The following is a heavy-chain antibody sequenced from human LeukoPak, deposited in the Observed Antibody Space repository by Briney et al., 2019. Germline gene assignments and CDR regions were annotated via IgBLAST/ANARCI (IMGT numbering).Heavy chain of an antibody. Sequence: SETLSLTCTVSGGSIISNSYYWGWIRQPRGKGLEWIGSIYYTGSTYYNPSLKSRVTISVDTSKNQFSLKLRSVTAADTAVYYCAAIMTTVTILDYWGQGTLVTVSS. J-gene: IGHJ4*02. V-gene: IGHV4-39*01. CDR3: AAIMTTVTILDY. CDR1: GGSIISNSYY. CDR2: IYYTGST. D-gene: IGHD4-17*01.